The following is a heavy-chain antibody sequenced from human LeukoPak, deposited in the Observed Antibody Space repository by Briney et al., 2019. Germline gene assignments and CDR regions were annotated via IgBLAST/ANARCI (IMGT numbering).Heavy chain of an antibody. Sequence: PGGSLRLSCAASGFTFSGYGMHWVRQAPGKGLEWVAFIRYEEGNKYYADSVKGRFTISRDNAKNSLFLQMDSLSAEDTAVYYCVRLRRSSATGGYYYYYDYWAQGILVTVSS. CDR3: VRLRRSSATGGYYYYYDY. CDR2: IRYEEGNK. V-gene: IGHV3-30*02. D-gene: IGHD3-22*01. CDR1: GFTFSGYG. J-gene: IGHJ4*02.